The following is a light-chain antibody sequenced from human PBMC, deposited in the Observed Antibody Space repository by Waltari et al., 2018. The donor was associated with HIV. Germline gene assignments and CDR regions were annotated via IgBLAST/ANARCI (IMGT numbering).Light chain of an antibody. CDR3: AAWDDSRVV. V-gene: IGLV1-47*01. CDR2: GNN. CDR1: SSHIGSNF. Sequence: QSVLTQPPSASGTPGQRVTISCSGSSSHIGSNFVYWYQQLPGTAPKLLIYGNNQRPSGVPDRFSGSKSGTSASLAISGLRSEDEAAYYCAAWDDSRVVFGGGTKLTVL. J-gene: IGLJ2*01.